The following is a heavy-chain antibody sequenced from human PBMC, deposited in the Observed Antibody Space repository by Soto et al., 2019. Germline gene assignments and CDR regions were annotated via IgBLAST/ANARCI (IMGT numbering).Heavy chain of an antibody. V-gene: IGHV3-30-3*01. CDR1: GITFSGYA. Sequence: QVQLVESGGGEVQPGRSLRLSCEASGITFSGYAMNWVRQAPGKGLEWVAVISYDGSNEYYSDSVKGRFTITRDKSKDTLYLQMNSLRAEDTAVYYCARVTPCWGWYSFDIWGQGTMVTFSS. D-gene: IGHD7-27*01. CDR2: ISYDGSNE. J-gene: IGHJ3*02. CDR3: ARVTPCWGWYSFDI.